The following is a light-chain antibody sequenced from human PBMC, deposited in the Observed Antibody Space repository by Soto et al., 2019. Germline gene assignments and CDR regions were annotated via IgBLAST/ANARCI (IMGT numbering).Light chain of an antibody. J-gene: IGKJ1*01. CDR3: QQSYSPRT. CDR2: AAS. V-gene: IGKV1-39*01. CDR1: QSISSY. Sequence: DIQMTQSPSSLSASVVDRVTITCRASQSISSYLNWYQQKPGKAPXXLIYAASSLQSGVPSRFSGSGSGTVFTLTISSMKPEDFATDDCQQSYSPRTFGQGTKVDIK.